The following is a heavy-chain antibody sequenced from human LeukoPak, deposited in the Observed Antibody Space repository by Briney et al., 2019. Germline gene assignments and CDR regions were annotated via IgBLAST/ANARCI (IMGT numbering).Heavy chain of an antibody. J-gene: IGHJ4*02. CDR2: IYPGDSDT. D-gene: IGHD3-10*01. CDR3: ARLYGSGSYYSYFDY. CDR1: GYTFTSYW. V-gene: IGHV5-51*01. Sequence: MHGESLKISCQGSGYTFTSYWIGWMRRMPGKGREGRGIIYPGDSDTRYSPSFQGQVTISADKSISTAYLQWSSLKASDTAMYYCARLYGSGSYYSYFDYWGQGTLVTVSS.